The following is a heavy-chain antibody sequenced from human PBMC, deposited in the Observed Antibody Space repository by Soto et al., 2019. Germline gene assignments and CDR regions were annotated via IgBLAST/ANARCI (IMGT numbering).Heavy chain of an antibody. CDR3: GRVTN. CDR2: IIPIFHTT. CDR1: GGSFSGQA. J-gene: IGHJ4*02. Sequence: SVKVSCKASGGSFSGQAVSWVRQAPGRGLEWMGGIIPIFHTTNYARKFQGRLTITADESTSTASMELTSLTSADTAVYYCGRVTNWGQGNQVTVSS. V-gene: IGHV1-69*13. D-gene: IGHD2-21*02.